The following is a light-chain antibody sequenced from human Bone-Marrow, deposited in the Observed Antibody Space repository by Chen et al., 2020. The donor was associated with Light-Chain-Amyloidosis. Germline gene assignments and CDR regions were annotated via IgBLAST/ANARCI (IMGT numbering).Light chain of an antibody. CDR1: NIGSTS. CDR2: DDS. Sequence: SYVLTQPSSVSVAPGQTATIACGGNNIGSTSVHWYQQTPGQAPLLVVYDDSDRPSGIPERLSGSNSGNRATLTSSRGEAGDEAEYYCQVWDRSSDRPVFGGGTKLTVL. CDR3: QVWDRSSDRPV. V-gene: IGLV3-21*02. J-gene: IGLJ3*02.